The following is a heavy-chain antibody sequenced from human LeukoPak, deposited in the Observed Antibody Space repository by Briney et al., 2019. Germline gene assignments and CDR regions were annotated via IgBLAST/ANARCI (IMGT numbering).Heavy chain of an antibody. D-gene: IGHD2-2*01. CDR2: IIPIFGTA. Sequence: SVKVSCKASGGTFSSYAISWVRQAPGQGLEWMGGIIPIFGTANYAQKFQGRVTITADKSASTAYMELSSLRSEDTAVYYCARYCSSTSCYFFDPWGQGTLVTVSS. V-gene: IGHV1-69*06. CDR1: GGTFSSYA. J-gene: IGHJ5*02. CDR3: ARYCSSTSCYFFDP.